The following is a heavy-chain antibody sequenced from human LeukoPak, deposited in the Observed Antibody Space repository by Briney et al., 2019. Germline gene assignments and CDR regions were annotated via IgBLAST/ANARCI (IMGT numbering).Heavy chain of an antibody. CDR2: ISYDGSNK. V-gene: IGHV3-30*04. Sequence: GSLRLSCAAFGFTFSSYAMHWVRQAPGTGLGWVSVISYDGSNKYYADSVKGRFTISRDNSKNTLYLQMNSLRAEDTAVYYCARENSSGYYYGYYFDYWGQGTLVTVSS. CDR3: ARENSSGYYYGYYFDY. D-gene: IGHD3-22*01. J-gene: IGHJ4*02. CDR1: GFTFSSYA.